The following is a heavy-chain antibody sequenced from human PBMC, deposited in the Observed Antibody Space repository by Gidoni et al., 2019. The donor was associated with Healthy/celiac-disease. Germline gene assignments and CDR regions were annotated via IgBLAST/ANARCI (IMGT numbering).Heavy chain of an antibody. D-gene: IGHD2-2*01. V-gene: IGHV4-34*01. CDR3: AREDQLPDYYYYGMDV. J-gene: IGHJ6*02. CDR1: GGSFSGYY. Sequence: AVYGGSFSGYYWSWIRQPPGKGLEWIGEINHSGSTNYNPSLKSRVTISVDTSKNQFSLKLSSVTAADTAVYYCAREDQLPDYYYYGMDVWGQGTTVTVSS. CDR2: INHSGST.